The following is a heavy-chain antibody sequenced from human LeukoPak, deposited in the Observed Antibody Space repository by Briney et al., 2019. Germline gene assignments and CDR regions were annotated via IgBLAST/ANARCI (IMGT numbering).Heavy chain of an antibody. J-gene: IGHJ4*02. D-gene: IGHD3-22*01. Sequence: PSETLSLTCTVSGASFNSDDQYWNWIRRSPGKGLEWIGSIHPSGMLYNNPSLESRVTMSRGTSKNQFSLNLNSVTAADTAVYYCSRGLDSRKLGYWGQGILVTVSS. CDR3: SRGLDSRKLGY. V-gene: IGHV4-31*03. CDR2: IHPSGML. CDR1: GASFNSDDQY.